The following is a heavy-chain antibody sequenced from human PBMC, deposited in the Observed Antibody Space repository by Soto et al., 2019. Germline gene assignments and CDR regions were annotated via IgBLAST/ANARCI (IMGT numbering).Heavy chain of an antibody. CDR1: GFTFSSYA. CDR3: ERESYRTWGHDAFDI. D-gene: IGHD3-16*01. J-gene: IGHJ3*02. Sequence: GGSLRLSCAASGFTFSSYAMHWVRQAPGKGLEWVAVISYDGSNKYYADSVKGRFTISRDNSKNTLYLQMNSLRAEDTAVYYCERESYRTWGHDAFDIWGQGTMVTVSS. CDR2: ISYDGSNK. V-gene: IGHV3-30-3*01.